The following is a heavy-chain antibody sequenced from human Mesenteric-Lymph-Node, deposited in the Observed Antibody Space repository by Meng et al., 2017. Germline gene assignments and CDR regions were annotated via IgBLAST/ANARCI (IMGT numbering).Heavy chain of an antibody. CDR3: ASGWFGELGFV. Sequence: GESLKISCAASGFTFSSYAMHWVRQAPGKGLEWVAVISYDGSNKYYADSVKGRFTISRDNSKNTLYLQMNSLRAEDTAVYYCASGWFGELGFVWGQGTTVTVSS. J-gene: IGHJ6*02. V-gene: IGHV3-30*01. D-gene: IGHD3-10*01. CDR1: GFTFSSYA. CDR2: ISYDGSNK.